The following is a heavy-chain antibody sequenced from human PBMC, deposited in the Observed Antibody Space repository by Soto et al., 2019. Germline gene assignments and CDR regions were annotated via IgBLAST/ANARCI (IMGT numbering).Heavy chain of an antibody. CDR3: ARSGYSSGWYHWYFDF. Sequence: QVHLAQSGAEVKNPGASVKLYCKASGYTFSHYGIHWVRQAPGQRLEWMGWINAGNGNTKYSGKFQGRVTMTRDTSASTAYMELSSLRSEDTAVYFCARSGYSSGWYHWYFDFWGRGTLVTVSS. CDR2: INAGNGNT. J-gene: IGHJ2*01. D-gene: IGHD6-19*01. V-gene: IGHV1-3*01. CDR1: GYTFSHYG.